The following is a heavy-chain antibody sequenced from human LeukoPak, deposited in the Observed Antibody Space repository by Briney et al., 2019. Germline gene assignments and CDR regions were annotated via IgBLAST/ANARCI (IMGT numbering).Heavy chain of an antibody. Sequence: PSQTLSLTCTVSGGSISSGDYYWSWIRQPPGKGLEWIGYIYYSGSTYYNPSLKSRVTISVDTSKNQFSLKLSSVTAADTAVYYCARVAYYYGSGSYFFPPDYWGQGTLVTVSS. CDR3: ARVAYYYGSGSYFFPPDY. J-gene: IGHJ4*02. D-gene: IGHD3-10*01. CDR2: IYYSGST. CDR1: GGSISSGDYY. V-gene: IGHV4-30-4*01.